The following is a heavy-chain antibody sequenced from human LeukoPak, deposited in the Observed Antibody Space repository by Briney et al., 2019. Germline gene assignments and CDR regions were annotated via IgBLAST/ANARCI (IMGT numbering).Heavy chain of an antibody. D-gene: IGHD1-1*01. CDR2: IYYSGNT. Sequence: TPETLSLTRSVPVGSITNYYWTWIRQPPGKGLEWIGYIYYSGNTHYNPSLKCRVTISLDTSKNQLSLKLPSVTAADTAVDYCARCSRGTSVGMDVWGQGTTVTVSS. V-gene: IGHV4-59*08. CDR3: ARCSRGTSVGMDV. J-gene: IGHJ6*02. CDR1: VGSITNYY.